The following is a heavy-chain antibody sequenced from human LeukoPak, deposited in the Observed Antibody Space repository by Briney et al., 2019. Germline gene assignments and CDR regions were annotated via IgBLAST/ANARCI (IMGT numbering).Heavy chain of an antibody. CDR2: IWFDGSNK. V-gene: IGHV3-33*01. Sequence: PGGSLRLSCAASGFIFSNDAKHWVRQAPGKGLEWVAFIWFDGSNKHYADSVKGRFTISRDNSEDTLYLQMNSLRAEDTAVYYCVRDPSGSGFPFDSWGQGALVTVSS. CDR1: GFIFSNDA. CDR3: VRDPSGSGFPFDS. D-gene: IGHD1-1*01. J-gene: IGHJ4*02.